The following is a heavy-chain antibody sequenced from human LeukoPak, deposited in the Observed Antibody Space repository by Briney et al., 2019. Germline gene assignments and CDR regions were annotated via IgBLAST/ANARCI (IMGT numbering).Heavy chain of an antibody. J-gene: IGHJ4*02. CDR2: MNPNSGGT. CDR1: GYTFTAYY. Sequence: ASVKVSCKTSGYTFTAYYIHWLRQAPGQGLEWMGWMNPNSGGTKYAQTFQGRVTLTRDTSIRTAYLELSSLTSDDTAVYFCARQGSNSSGWYPVDDWGQGTLVTVSS. CDR3: ARQGSNSSGWYPVDD. V-gene: IGHV1-2*02. D-gene: IGHD6-19*01.